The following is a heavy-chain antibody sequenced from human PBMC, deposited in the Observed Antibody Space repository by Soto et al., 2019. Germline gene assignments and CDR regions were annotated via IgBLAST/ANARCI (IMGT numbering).Heavy chain of an antibody. CDR3: ARIRNSYYFDY. CDR2: IYYSENT. CDR1: GYSISSGNW. Sequence: NPSETLSLTCAVSGYSISSGNWWGWIRQPPGKGLEWIGYIYYSENTHYNPSLKSRVTMSVDTSKNQFALKLSSVTAVDTAVYYCARIRNSYYFDYWGQGTLVT. D-gene: IGHD1-7*01. J-gene: IGHJ4*02. V-gene: IGHV4-28*01.